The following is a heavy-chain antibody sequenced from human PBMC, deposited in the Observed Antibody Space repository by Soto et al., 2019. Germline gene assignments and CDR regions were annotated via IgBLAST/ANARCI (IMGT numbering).Heavy chain of an antibody. CDR2: IWYDGSNK. CDR3: ARDGIAVAGFAY. D-gene: IGHD6-19*01. Sequence: QVQLVESGGGVVQPGRSLRLSCAASGFTFSSYGMHWVRQAPGKGLEWVAVIWYDGSNKYYADSVKGRFTISRDNSKNTLYLQMNSLRAEDTAVYYCARDGIAVAGFAYWGQGTLVTVSS. V-gene: IGHV3-33*01. J-gene: IGHJ4*02. CDR1: GFTFSSYG.